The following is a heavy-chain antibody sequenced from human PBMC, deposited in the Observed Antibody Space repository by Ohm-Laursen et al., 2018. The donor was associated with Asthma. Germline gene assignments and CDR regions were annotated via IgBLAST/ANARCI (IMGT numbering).Heavy chain of an antibody. CDR2: IFSNDEK. Sequence: TQTLTLTCTVSGFSLSNARMGVSWIRQPPGKALEWLAHIFSNDEKSYSTSLKSRLTISKDTSKSQVVLTMTNMDPVDTATYYCARMYSSSWYLYFDYWGQGTLVTVSS. J-gene: IGHJ4*02. CDR3: ARMYSSSWYLYFDY. CDR1: GFSLSNARMG. V-gene: IGHV2-26*01. D-gene: IGHD6-13*01.